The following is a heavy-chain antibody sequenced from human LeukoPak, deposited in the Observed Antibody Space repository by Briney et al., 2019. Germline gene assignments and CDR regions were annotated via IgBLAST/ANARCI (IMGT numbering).Heavy chain of an antibody. Sequence: SETLSLTCTVSGGSMSSRGYYWGWIRQPPGKGLEWIGSIYYSGNTYYNPSLKSRVTISLDTTKNQFSLNLTSVTAADTAVYYCAVGRSYWGQGNLVTVSS. CDR1: GGSMSSRGYY. J-gene: IGHJ4*02. CDR2: IYYSGNT. V-gene: IGHV4-39*01. CDR3: AVGRSY.